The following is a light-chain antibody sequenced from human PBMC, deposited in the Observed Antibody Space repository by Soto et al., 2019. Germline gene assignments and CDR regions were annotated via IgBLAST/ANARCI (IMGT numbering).Light chain of an antibody. CDR3: QQYGSSPPKT. J-gene: IGKJ1*01. CDR1: QSVSSSY. V-gene: IGKV3-20*01. Sequence: EIVLTQSPGTLSLSPGKRATLSCRAIQSVSSSYLAWYQQKPGQAPRLPIYGASSRATGIPDRFSGSGSGTEFTLTISRLEPEDFAVYYCQQYGSSPPKTFGQGTKVDI. CDR2: GAS.